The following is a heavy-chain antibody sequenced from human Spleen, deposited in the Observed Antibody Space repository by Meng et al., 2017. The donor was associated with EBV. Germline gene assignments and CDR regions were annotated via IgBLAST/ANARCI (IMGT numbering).Heavy chain of an antibody. D-gene: IGHD3-22*01. J-gene: IGHJ4*02. CDR1: GGSVTSGLYY. Sequence: QGHLQQLGPGAVEPSVPLSLTCAVSGGSVTSGLYYWSWIRQPPGKALEWIGNIYYSGSTNYNPSLQSRVTISRDTSKNHFSLRLNSVTAADTAVYYCARESRDHYDTTDAWGQGTLVTVSS. V-gene: IGHV4-61*03. CDR3: ARESRDHYDTTDA. CDR2: IYYSGST.